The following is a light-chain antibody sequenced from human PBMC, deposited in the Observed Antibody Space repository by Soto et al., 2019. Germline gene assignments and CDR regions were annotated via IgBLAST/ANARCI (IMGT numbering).Light chain of an antibody. CDR1: QSVSSSY. Sequence: EIVLTQSPGTLSLSPGEGATLSCRASQSVSSSYIAWYQQRPGQTPSLLIYGASTRATGIPDRFSGSGSGTHFTLTISRLERGDFAVYYCQHFGGTTFTFGQGTRLELK. CDR2: GAS. J-gene: IGKJ5*01. V-gene: IGKV3-20*01. CDR3: QHFGGTTFT.